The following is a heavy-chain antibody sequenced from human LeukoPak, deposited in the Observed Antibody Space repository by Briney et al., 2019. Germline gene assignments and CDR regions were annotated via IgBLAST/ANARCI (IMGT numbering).Heavy chain of an antibody. D-gene: IGHD3-22*01. J-gene: IGHJ4*02. V-gene: IGHV1-46*01. CDR3: ARGLNYYDRSTYDDFDY. Sequence: ASVKVSCKASGYPFSTYWLHWVRQAPGQGLEWMGFVNPSDGARIYAQKFQGRITMTRDTSTNTVFMELSSLRSEDTAVYYCARGLNYYDRSTYDDFDYWGQGTLVTVSS. CDR2: VNPSDGAR. CDR1: GYPFSTYW.